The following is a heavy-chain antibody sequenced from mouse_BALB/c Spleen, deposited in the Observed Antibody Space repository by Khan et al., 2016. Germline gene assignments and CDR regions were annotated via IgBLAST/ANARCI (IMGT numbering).Heavy chain of an antibody. Sequence: VQLKQSGPGLVKPSQSLSLTCTVTGYSITSDYAWNWIRQFPGNKLEWMGYISYSGSTSYNPSLKSRISITRDTSKNQFFLQLNSVTTEDTATYYCAKEGSMITTGAYWGQGTLVTVSA. D-gene: IGHD2-4*01. CDR3: AKEGSMITTGAY. V-gene: IGHV3-2*02. CDR2: ISYSGST. CDR1: GYSITSDYA. J-gene: IGHJ3*01.